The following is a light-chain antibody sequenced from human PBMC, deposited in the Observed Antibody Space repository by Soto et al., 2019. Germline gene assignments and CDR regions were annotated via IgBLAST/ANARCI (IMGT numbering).Light chain of an antibody. CDR2: SVS. Sequence: QSALAQHASVSGSPGQSITISCRGTSSVIGSYNQVPSYQQYPGKCPTLMIYSVSDRPPGLCDRFSPSKSGITSSLTISRLQTDDEADYYCISYTARQSYLSGTGTKVTVL. J-gene: IGLJ1*01. CDR3: ISYTARQSYL. CDR1: SSVIGSYNQ. V-gene: IGLV2-14*03.